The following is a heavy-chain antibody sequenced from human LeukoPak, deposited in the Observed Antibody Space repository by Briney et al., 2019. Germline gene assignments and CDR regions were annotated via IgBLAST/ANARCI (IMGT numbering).Heavy chain of an antibody. D-gene: IGHD3-9*01. CDR1: GGTFSSCA. J-gene: IGHJ4*02. CDR2: IIPIFGTA. V-gene: IGHV1-69*13. Sequence: SVKVSCKASGGTFSSCAISWVRQAPGQGLEWMGGIIPIFGTANYAQKFQGRVTITADESTSTAYMELSSLRSEDTAVYYCARGGVIRYFDWLLNYWGQGTLVTVSS. CDR3: ARGGVIRYFDWLLNY.